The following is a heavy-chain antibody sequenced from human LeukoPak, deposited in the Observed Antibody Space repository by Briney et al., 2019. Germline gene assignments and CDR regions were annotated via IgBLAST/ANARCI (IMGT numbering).Heavy chain of an antibody. D-gene: IGHD3-10*01. V-gene: IGHV3-74*01. J-gene: IGHJ4*02. Sequence: GGSLRLSCAASGFTFSSYWMHWVRQAPGKGLVWASRINSDGSSTSYADSVKGRFTISRDNAKNTLYLQMNSLRAEDTAVYYCASIPKYMVRGVTFRDYWGQGTLVTVSS. CDR3: ASIPKYMVRGVTFRDY. CDR1: GFTFSSYW. CDR2: INSDGSST.